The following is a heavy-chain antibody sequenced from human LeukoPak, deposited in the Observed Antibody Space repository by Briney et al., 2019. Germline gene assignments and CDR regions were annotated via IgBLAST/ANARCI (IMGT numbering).Heavy chain of an antibody. CDR3: ARLTYYYGSGSYPLDY. D-gene: IGHD3-10*01. Sequence: PGASLKISCKGSGYSFTSYWIGWVRQMPGKGLEWMGIIYPGDSDTRYSPSFQGQVTISADKSISTAYLQWSSLRASDTAMYYCARLTYYYGSGSYPLDYWGQGTLVTVSS. V-gene: IGHV5-51*01. CDR2: IYPGDSDT. CDR1: GYSFTSYW. J-gene: IGHJ4*02.